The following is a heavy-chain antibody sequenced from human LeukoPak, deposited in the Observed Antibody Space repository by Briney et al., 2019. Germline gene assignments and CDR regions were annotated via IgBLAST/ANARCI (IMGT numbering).Heavy chain of an antibody. CDR2: INPNSGGT. V-gene: IGHV1-2*06. Sequence: GASVKVSCKASGYTFTGYYVHWVRQAPGQGLEWMGRINPNSGGTNYAQKFQGRVTMTRDTSISTAYMELSRLRSDDTAVYYCARDRAFPDGYNYHYWGQGTLVTVSS. CDR1: GYTFTGYY. J-gene: IGHJ4*02. D-gene: IGHD5-24*01. CDR3: ARDRAFPDGYNYHY.